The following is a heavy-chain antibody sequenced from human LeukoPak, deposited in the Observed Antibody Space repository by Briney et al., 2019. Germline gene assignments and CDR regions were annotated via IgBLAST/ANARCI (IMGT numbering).Heavy chain of an antibody. Sequence: PSETLSLTCTVSGGSISSGGYYWSWIRQHPGKGLEWIGYIYYSGSTYYNPSLKSRVTISVDTSKNQFSLKLSSVTAADTAVYYCARDIPRGKGAFDIWGQGTMVTVSS. V-gene: IGHV4-31*03. CDR2: IYYSGST. D-gene: IGHD3-10*01. CDR1: GGSISSGGYY. CDR3: ARDIPRGKGAFDI. J-gene: IGHJ3*02.